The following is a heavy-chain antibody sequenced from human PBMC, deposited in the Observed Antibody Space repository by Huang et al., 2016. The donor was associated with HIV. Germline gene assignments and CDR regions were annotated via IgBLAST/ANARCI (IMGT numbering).Heavy chain of an antibody. J-gene: IGHJ4*02. CDR3: ARESNVVVVPHTIKFFDY. CDR2: GIPRVGTR. CDR1: GGSFSNQS. D-gene: IGHD2-2*01. Sequence: QVQLVQSGAEVKKPGSSVKVSCKASGGSFSNQSFSWVRQGPGQGLEWMGGGIPRVGTRSYAPKCEGRFTITANESTGTAYLELSSLRSEDTAVYFCARESNVVVVPHTIKFFDYWGQGTLVTVSS. V-gene: IGHV1-69*01.